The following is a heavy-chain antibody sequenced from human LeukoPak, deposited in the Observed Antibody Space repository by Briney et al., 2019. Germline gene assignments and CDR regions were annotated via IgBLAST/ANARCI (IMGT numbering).Heavy chain of an antibody. Sequence: GGSLRLSCAASEFSVGSNYMTWDRQAPGKGLEWVSLIYSGGSTYYADSVKGRFTISRDNSKNTLYLQMNSLRAEDTAVYYCAKDYYTSGSSPHFDCWGQGTLVTVSS. D-gene: IGHD1-26*01. CDR1: EFSVGSNY. CDR2: IYSGGST. J-gene: IGHJ4*02. V-gene: IGHV3-66*01. CDR3: AKDYYTSGSSPHFDC.